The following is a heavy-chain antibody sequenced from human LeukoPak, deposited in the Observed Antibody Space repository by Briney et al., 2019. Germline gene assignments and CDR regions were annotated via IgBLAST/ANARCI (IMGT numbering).Heavy chain of an antibody. CDR3: AKGGYYERPWYFDY. CDR1: GFTFSSNA. D-gene: IGHD3-22*01. J-gene: IGHJ4*02. V-gene: IGHV3-23*01. CDR2: ISDSGDFT. Sequence: GGSLRLSCAGSGFTFSSNAMSWVRQAPGKGLEWVSSISDSGDFTYYADSVKGRFTISRDNSKNALYLQMNSLRAEDTAVYYCAKGGYYERPWYFDYWGQGTLVTVSS.